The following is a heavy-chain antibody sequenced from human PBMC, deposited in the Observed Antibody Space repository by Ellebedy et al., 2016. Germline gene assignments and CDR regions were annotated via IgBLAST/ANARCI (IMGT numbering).Heavy chain of an antibody. J-gene: IGHJ3*01. D-gene: IGHD1-1*01. CDR1: GGSVNSEY. CDR3: AKWNGAWNAFDV. Sequence: SETLSLTCYVFGGSVNSEYWNWVRQPPGKGLEWIGFVFHTGATLYNPSLKSRVIMSVDTSKSQISLRLMSVTAADAAVYYCAKWNGAWNAFDVWGLGTMVTVSS. V-gene: IGHV4-59*02. CDR2: VFHTGAT.